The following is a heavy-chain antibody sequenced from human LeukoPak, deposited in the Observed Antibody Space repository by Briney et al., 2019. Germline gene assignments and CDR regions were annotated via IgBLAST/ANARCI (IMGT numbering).Heavy chain of an antibody. Sequence: SETLSLTCTVSGGSIGTYYWSWIRQPPGKGLEWIGYVFHTGSTKYNPSLESRVSMSVDTSKNQFSLKLTSVTAADTAVYYCTGKSGRYWGIDYWGQGTLVSVSS. CDR1: GGSIGTYY. CDR3: TGKSGRYWGIDY. J-gene: IGHJ4*02. V-gene: IGHV4-59*01. CDR2: VFHTGST. D-gene: IGHD1-26*01.